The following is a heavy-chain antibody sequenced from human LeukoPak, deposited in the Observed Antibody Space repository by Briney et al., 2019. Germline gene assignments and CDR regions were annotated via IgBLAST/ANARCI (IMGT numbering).Heavy chain of an antibody. V-gene: IGHV3-23*01. CDR2: ISATGGTT. CDR1: GFTFNTVA. CDR3: AKGWWGISGGIPQPFDH. D-gene: IGHD2-15*01. Sequence: GRSLRLSCAASGFTFNTVAMTWVRQAPGKGPEWVSDISATGGTTYYADSVKGRFTISRDNSKNTVDLQMDSLRVEDTAVYYCAKGWWGISGGIPQPFDHCGQGTLVTVSS. J-gene: IGHJ4*02.